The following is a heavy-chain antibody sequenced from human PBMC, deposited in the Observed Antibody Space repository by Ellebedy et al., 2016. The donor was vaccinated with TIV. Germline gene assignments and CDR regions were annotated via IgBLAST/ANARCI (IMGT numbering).Heavy chain of an antibody. V-gene: IGHV3-33*01. CDR2: IWYDGSNK. D-gene: IGHD4-23*01. CDR3: ARDGGYGGNSGFDY. J-gene: IGHJ4*02. CDR1: GFTFSSYG. Sequence: PGGSLRLSCAASGFTFSSYGMHWVRQATGKGLEWVAVIWYDGSNKYYADSVKGRFTISRDNSKNTLYLQMNSLRAEDTAAYYCARDGGYGGNSGFDYWGQGTLVTVSS.